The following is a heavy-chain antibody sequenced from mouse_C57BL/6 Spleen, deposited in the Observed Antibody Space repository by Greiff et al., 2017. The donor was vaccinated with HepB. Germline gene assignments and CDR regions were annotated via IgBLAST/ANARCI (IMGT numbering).Heavy chain of an antibody. CDR2: IYPRSGNT. Sequence: VQLQQSGVELARPGASVKLSCKASGYTFTSYGISWVKQRTGQGLEWIGEIYPRSGNTYYNEKFKGKATLTADKSSSTAYMELRSLTSEDSAVYFCASYDYDVWFAYWGQGTLVTVSA. D-gene: IGHD2-4*01. CDR1: GYTFTSYG. V-gene: IGHV1-81*01. J-gene: IGHJ3*01. CDR3: ASYDYDVWFAY.